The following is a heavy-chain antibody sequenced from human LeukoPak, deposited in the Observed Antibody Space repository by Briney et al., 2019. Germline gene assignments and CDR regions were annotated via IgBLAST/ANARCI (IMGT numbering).Heavy chain of an antibody. CDR3: ATRVSTSRSFDY. V-gene: IGHV3-53*01. Sequence: GGSLRLSCAASGFTVSSNYMSWVRQAPGKGLEWVSVIYSGGSTYYADSVKGRFTISRDNFKNTLYLQMNSLRAEDTAVYYCATRVSTSRSFDYWGQGTLVTVSS. CDR2: IYSGGST. CDR1: GFTVSSNY. J-gene: IGHJ4*02.